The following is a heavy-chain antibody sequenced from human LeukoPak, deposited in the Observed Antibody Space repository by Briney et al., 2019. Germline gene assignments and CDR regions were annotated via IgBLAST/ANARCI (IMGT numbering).Heavy chain of an antibody. V-gene: IGHV1-18*01. CDR3: ARGPPGSSWYFSELDY. CDR1: GYTFTSYG. CDR2: ISAYNGNT. Sequence: ASVKVSCKASGYTFTSYGISWVRQAPGQGLEWMGWISAYNGNTNYAQKLQGRVTMTTDTSTSTAYMELRSLRSDDTAVYYCARGPPGSSWYFSELDYWGQGTLVTVSS. D-gene: IGHD6-13*01. J-gene: IGHJ4*02.